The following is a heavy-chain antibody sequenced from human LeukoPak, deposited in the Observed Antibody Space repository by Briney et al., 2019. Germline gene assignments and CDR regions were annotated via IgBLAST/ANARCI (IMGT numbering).Heavy chain of an antibody. D-gene: IGHD2-15*01. CDR1: GYTFTSYD. J-gene: IGHJ3*02. Sequence: ASVKVSCKASGYTFTSYDINWVRQAPGQGLEWMGWINPNSGGTNYAQKFQGRVTMTRDTSISTAYMELSRLRSDDTAVYYCAANRGYCSGGSCLPNDAFDIWGQGTMVTVSS. V-gene: IGHV1-2*02. CDR2: INPNSGGT. CDR3: AANRGYCSGGSCLPNDAFDI.